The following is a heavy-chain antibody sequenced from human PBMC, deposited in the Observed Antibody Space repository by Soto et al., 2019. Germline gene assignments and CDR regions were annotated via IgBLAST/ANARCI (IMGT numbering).Heavy chain of an antibody. D-gene: IGHD2-2*01. CDR2: IYYSGST. CDR1: GGSISSYY. V-gene: IGHV4-59*01. Sequence: SETLSLTCTVSGGSISSYYWSWIRQPPGKGLEWIGYIYYSGSTNYNPSLKSRVTISVDTSKNQFSLKLSSVTAADTAVYYCARVGVKVVPAATRPFDYYYYMDVWGKGTTVTVSS. J-gene: IGHJ6*03. CDR3: ARVGVKVVPAATRPFDYYYYMDV.